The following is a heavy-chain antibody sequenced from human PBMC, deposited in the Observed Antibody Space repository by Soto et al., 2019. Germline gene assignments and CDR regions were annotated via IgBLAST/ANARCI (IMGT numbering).Heavy chain of an antibody. J-gene: IGHJ6*03. V-gene: IGHV3-23*01. Sequence: GSLVLSCSGSGFSFSDYTINWVRQAPGKGVEWVSIISGSGSSINYAVSVKVRVTISRDNARDTVYLQMTSLRPEDTAVYYCAKYYYVYY. CDR1: GFSFSDYT. CDR2: ISGSGSSI. CDR3: AKYYYVYY.